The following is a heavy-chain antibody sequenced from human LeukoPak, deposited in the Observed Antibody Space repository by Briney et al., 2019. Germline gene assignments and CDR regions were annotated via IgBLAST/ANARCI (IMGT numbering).Heavy chain of an antibody. CDR1: GFTFRSYA. CDR3: ATDVNTPIGY. Sequence: GGSLRLSCAASGFTFRSYAMHWVRQAPGKGLEWVAVISYDGDDGSNIYYADSVKGRFTISRDNSKSTLYLQMNSLRPEDTAVYYCATDVNTPIGYWGQGTLVTVSS. CDR2: ISYDGDDGSNI. J-gene: IGHJ4*02. V-gene: IGHV3-30-3*01. D-gene: IGHD6-13*01.